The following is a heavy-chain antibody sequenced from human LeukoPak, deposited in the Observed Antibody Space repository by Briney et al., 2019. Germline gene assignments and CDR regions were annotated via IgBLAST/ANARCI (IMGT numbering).Heavy chain of an antibody. CDR2: INHSGST. Sequence: SETLSLTCAVYGGSFSGYYWTWIRQPPGKGLEWIGEINHSGSTNYNPSLKSRVTISVDTSKNQFSLKLSSVTAADTAVYYRARGPNSYCSSTSCYLAWFDPWGQGTLVTVSS. CDR3: ARGPNSYCSSTSCYLAWFDP. J-gene: IGHJ5*02. V-gene: IGHV4-34*01. CDR1: GGSFSGYY. D-gene: IGHD2-2*01.